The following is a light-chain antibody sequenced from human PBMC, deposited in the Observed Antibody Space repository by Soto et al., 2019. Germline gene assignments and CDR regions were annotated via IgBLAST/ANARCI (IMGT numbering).Light chain of an antibody. Sequence: DVQMTQSPSSLSASVGDRVTITCRASQGIGNDLGWYQQKPGEAPKRLMYAASRLQSGVPSRFSGSGFGTHFPLTISSLQPEDFATYYCLQQYNYHRAFGQGTRVEVK. CDR3: LQQYNYHRA. J-gene: IGKJ1*01. CDR2: AAS. CDR1: QGIGND. V-gene: IGKV1-17*01.